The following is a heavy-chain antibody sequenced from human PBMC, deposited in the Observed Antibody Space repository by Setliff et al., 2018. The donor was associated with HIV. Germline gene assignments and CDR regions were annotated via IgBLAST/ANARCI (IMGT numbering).Heavy chain of an antibody. V-gene: IGHV4-39*02. Sequence: SETLFLTCTVSDASISTSNFLWGWIRQSPGKGLEWIGSSYYSSRTYYNPSLKNRVTISADTSKNHLSLKLSSVTAADTAVYYCARGCYYDSSGYCTWGQGTLVTVSS. D-gene: IGHD3-22*01. CDR3: ARGCYYDSSGYCT. J-gene: IGHJ5*02. CDR1: DASISTSNFL. CDR2: SYYSSRT.